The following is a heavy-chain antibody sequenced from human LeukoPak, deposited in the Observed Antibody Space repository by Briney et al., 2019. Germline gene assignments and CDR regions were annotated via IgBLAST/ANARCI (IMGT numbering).Heavy chain of an antibody. CDR2: IYHSGST. D-gene: IGHD3/OR15-3a*01. CDR3: ARQTGSGLFILP. CDR1: GYSISSGYC. Sequence: SETLSLTCTVSGYSISSGYCWGWIRQPPWKGLEWIGSIYHSGSTYYNPSLKSRVTMSLDTSKNQFSLRLTSVTAADTAVYYCARQTGSGLFILPGGQGTLVTVSS. J-gene: IGHJ4*02. V-gene: IGHV4-38-2*02.